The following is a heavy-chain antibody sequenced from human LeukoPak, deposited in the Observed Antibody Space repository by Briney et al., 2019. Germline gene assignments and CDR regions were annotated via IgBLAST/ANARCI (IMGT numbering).Heavy chain of an antibody. CDR1: GYSFINYG. CDR3: ATTYYYDSSGLSTSYYFDY. CDR2: ISAYNGNT. J-gene: IGHJ4*02. Sequence: ASVKVSCKGSGYSFINYGISWVRQAPGQGLEWMGWISAYNGNTNYAQKLQGRVTMTTDTSTSTAYMELRSLRSDDTAVYYCATTYYYDSSGLSTSYYFDYWGQGTLVTVSS. D-gene: IGHD3-22*01. V-gene: IGHV1-18*01.